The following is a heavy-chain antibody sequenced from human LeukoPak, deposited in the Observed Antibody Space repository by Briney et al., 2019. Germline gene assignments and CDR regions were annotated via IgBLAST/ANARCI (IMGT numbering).Heavy chain of an antibody. Sequence: PGGSLRLSCAASGFTFSTYAMSWVRQAPGKGLDWVSAISGTGGNTYYADSVRGRFTISRDNSKNTLYLQMNSLRADDTAVYYWAKDSSAGEFASGDYYFDAWGQGTLVTVSS. CDR1: GFTFSTYA. V-gene: IGHV3-23*01. D-gene: IGHD3-10*01. J-gene: IGHJ4*02. CDR2: ISGTGGNT. CDR3: AKDSSAGEFASGDYYFDA.